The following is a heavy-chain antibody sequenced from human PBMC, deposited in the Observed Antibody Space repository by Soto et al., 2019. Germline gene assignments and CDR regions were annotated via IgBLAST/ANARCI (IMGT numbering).Heavy chain of an antibody. D-gene: IGHD1-1*01. V-gene: IGHV1-18*01. Sequence: GASVKVSCKASGYTFTSYGISWVRQAPGQGLEWMGWISAYNGNTNYAQKLQGRVTMTTDTSTSTAYMELRSLRSDDTAVYYCARVAFQLERRGGWFDPWGQGTLVTVSS. CDR2: ISAYNGNT. CDR1: GYTFTSYG. J-gene: IGHJ5*02. CDR3: ARVAFQLERRGGWFDP.